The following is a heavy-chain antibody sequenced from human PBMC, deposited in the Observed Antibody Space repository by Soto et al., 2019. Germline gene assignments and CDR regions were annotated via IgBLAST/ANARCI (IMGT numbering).Heavy chain of an antibody. D-gene: IGHD6-6*01. CDR2: IYSDGTT. CDR1: GLTGSGNY. V-gene: IGHV3-53*01. CDR3: AILSN. J-gene: IGHJ4*02. Sequence: PGGSLRLSCAASGLTGSGNYMNWVRQAPGKGLEWVSIIYSDGTTSYADSVKGRFTISRDNFKNTLHLQMNSLRAEDTAVYYCAILSNWGQGTRVTVSS.